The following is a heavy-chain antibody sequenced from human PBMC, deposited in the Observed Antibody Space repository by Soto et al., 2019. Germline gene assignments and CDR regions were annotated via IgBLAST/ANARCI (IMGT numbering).Heavy chain of an antibody. CDR2: FNPIFATA. CDR3: AFRSFGVVIEPLPYSVY. D-gene: IGHD3-3*01. Sequence: SVKVSCKASGGTFNRYGVSWVRQAPGQGLEWMGTFNPIFATAHYAQRFQGSVTMTADESTGTAYMKLSSLRSEDTAVYYCAFRSFGVVIEPLPYSVYWG. CDR1: GGTFNRYG. V-gene: IGHV1-69*13. J-gene: IGHJ4*01.